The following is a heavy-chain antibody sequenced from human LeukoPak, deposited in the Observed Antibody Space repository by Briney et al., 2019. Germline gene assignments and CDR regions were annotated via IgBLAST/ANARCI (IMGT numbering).Heavy chain of an antibody. CDR2: IHQGGSEK. D-gene: IGHD3-10*01. CDR3: ARIRGAFDM. Sequence: GGSLRLSCAASGLTFTTYWMTWVRQAPGKGLEWVANIHQGGSEKYYADSVRGRFSISRDNAKNSAFLQMNSLRAEDTAVYYCARIRGAFDMWGQGTMVTVSS. J-gene: IGHJ3*02. CDR1: GLTFTTYW. V-gene: IGHV3-7*05.